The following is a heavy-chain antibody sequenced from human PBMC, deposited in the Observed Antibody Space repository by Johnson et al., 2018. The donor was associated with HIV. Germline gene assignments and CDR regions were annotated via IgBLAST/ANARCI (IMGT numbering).Heavy chain of an antibody. CDR2: IYSGGST. V-gene: IGHV3-66*01. CDR3: GRDPYYDFLTGPRDAFDI. CDR1: GFTVSNYY. D-gene: IGHD3-9*01. J-gene: IGHJ3*02. Sequence: VQLVESGGGFVKAGGSLRLSCEVSGFTVSNYYMTWVRQSPGKGLEWVSVIYSGGSTYYADSSKGSLTISRDTSKNTPYLQMNSLRAEETAVYYCGRDPYYDFLTGPRDAFDIWGQGTMVTVSS.